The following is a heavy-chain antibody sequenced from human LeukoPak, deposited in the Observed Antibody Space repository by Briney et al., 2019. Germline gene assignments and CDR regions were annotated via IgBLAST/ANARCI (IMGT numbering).Heavy chain of an antibody. J-gene: IGHJ4*02. D-gene: IGHD3-3*01. Sequence: SETLSLTCTVSGGPISSSSYYWGWIRQPPGKGLEWIGSIYYSGSTYYNPSLKSRVTISVDTSKNQFSLKLSSVTAADTAVYYCAILTYYDFWSGQVYYFDYWGQGTLVTVSS. CDR2: IYYSGST. V-gene: IGHV4-39*01. CDR1: GGPISSSSYY. CDR3: AILTYYDFWSGQVYYFDY.